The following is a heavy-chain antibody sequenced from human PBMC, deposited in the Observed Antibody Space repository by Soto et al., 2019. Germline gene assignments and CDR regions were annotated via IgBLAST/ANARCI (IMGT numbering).Heavy chain of an antibody. D-gene: IGHD3-10*01. CDR2: IFPDDSDT. Sequence: GESLKISCKGSGYSFTSYWIGWVRQMPGKGLEWMGIIFPDDSDTRYSPSFKGQVTISADKSISTASLQWNSLKASDTALYYCARHPKYYTGYRYFDYWGQGTLVTVSS. CDR1: GYSFTSYW. J-gene: IGHJ4*02. V-gene: IGHV5-51*01. CDR3: ARHPKYYTGYRYFDY.